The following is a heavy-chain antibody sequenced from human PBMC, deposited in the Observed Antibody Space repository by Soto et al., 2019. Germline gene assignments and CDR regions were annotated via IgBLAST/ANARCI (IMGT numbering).Heavy chain of an antibody. Sequence: ASVKVSCKASGYTFTSYDINWVRQATGQGLEWMGWFDPDNGDTIYAQKFQGRVTMTEDTSTDTAYMELSSLRSEDTAVYYCATDLIYCGGDCFPHAFQHWGQGTLVTVSS. CDR1: GYTFTSYD. J-gene: IGHJ1*01. CDR3: ATDLIYCGGDCFPHAFQH. V-gene: IGHV1-8*01. D-gene: IGHD2-21*01. CDR2: FDPDNGDT.